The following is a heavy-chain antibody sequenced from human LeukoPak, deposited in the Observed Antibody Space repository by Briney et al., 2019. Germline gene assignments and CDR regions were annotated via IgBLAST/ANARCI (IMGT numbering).Heavy chain of an antibody. V-gene: IGHV4/OR15-8*02. CDR3: SRESGPFCPFGD. J-gene: IGHJ4*02. Sequence: PSETLSLTCGVSGGSIRSTNWWSWVRPPPGQGLEWIGEISLSGQTNYSPSLNGRVTMSLDESRNQLSLNLTSVTAADTAIYYCSRESGPFCPFGDWGQGTLVIVPP. CDR1: GGSIRSTNW. CDR2: ISLSGQT. D-gene: IGHD1-26*01.